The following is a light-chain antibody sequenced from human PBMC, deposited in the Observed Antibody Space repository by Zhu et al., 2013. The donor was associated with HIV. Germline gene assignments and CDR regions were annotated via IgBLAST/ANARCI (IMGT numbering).Light chain of an antibody. Sequence: IQMTQSPSSVSASLGDRVTITCRASQGISSALAWYQQKPGKAPKVLIYDASNLESGVPSRFSGSGSGTDFTLTISSLQPEDFATYYCQQFNSFPITFGQGTRLEIK. V-gene: IGKV1-13*02. CDR2: DAS. CDR1: QGISSA. J-gene: IGKJ5*01. CDR3: QQFNSFPIT.